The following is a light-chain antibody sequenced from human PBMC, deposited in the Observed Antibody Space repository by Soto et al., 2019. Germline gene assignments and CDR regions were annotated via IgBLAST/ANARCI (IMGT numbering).Light chain of an antibody. CDR3: QQYFGIPPT. CDR2: AAF. CDR1: PRVTNY. J-gene: IGKJ1*01. V-gene: IGKV1-39*01. Sequence: DIEMTQSPASLSASVGERVTITCRASPRVTNYLDWYQQKPGKAPRLLIYAAFSLATGIPARFSGSGSGTDFTLTISSLQPEDFAAYYCQQYFGIPPTFGQGTKVDIK.